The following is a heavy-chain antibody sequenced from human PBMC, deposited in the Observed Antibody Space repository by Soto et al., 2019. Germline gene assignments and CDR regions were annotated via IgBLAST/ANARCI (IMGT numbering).Heavy chain of an antibody. Sequence: PSETLSLTCTVSGGSISPYYWSWIRQPPGKGLEWIGYIYYSGNTEYNPSLKSRVTISVDTSKNQFSLKLSSVTAADTAVYYCARDWHYYDSSGCPRVYCMDVWGQGTTVTVSS. CDR1: GGSISPYY. D-gene: IGHD3-22*01. V-gene: IGHV4-59*01. J-gene: IGHJ6*02. CDR2: IYYSGNT. CDR3: ARDWHYYDSSGCPRVYCMDV.